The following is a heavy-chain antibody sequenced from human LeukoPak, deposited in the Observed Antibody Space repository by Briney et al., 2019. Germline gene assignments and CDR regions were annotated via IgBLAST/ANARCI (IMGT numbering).Heavy chain of an antibody. D-gene: IGHD3-10*01. CDR2: TSAYNGNT. V-gene: IGHV1-18*01. Sequence: ASVKVSCKASGYTFTSYGISWVRQAPGQGLEWMGWTSAYNGNTNYAQKLQGRVTMTTDTSTSTAYMELRSLRSDDTAVYYCARDLASAGYFDYWGQGTLVTVSS. J-gene: IGHJ4*02. CDR3: ARDLASAGYFDY. CDR1: GYTFTSYG.